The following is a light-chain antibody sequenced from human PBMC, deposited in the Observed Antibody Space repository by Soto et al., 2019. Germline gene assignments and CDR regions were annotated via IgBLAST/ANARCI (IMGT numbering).Light chain of an antibody. Sequence: EIVVTQSPATLSLSPGERATLSCRASQTIDNTLAWYQRKPGQAPRLLIYDASTRATGVPARFSGSGSGTDFTLTIRSLPSEAFAAYSCQHYHYWPYTFGQGTKVDIK. J-gene: IGKJ2*01. CDR1: QTIDNT. CDR3: QHYHYWPYT. CDR2: DAS. V-gene: IGKV3-15*01.